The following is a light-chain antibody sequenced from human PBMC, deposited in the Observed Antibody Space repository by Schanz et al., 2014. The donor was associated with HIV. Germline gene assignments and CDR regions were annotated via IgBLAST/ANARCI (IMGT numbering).Light chain of an antibody. CDR2: DAS. Sequence: EIVLTQSPGSLSLSPGGRATLSCRASQSVSSSYLAWYQQKPGQAPRLLIYDASSRAAGIPDRFSGSGSGTDFTLTISRLEPEDFAVYSCQQYAASPWTFGQGTKVEIK. J-gene: IGKJ1*01. V-gene: IGKV3-20*01. CDR3: QQYAASPWT. CDR1: QSVSSSY.